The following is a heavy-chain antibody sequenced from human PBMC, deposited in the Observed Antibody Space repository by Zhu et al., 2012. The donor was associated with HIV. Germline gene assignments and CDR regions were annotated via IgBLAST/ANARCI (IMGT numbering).Heavy chain of an antibody. J-gene: IGHJ4*02. Sequence: QVQLQESGPGLVKPSETLSLTCAVSGYSISSGYYWGWIRQPPGKGLEWIGSIYHSGSTYYNPSLKSRVTISVDTSKNQFSLKLSSVTAADTAVYYCARVGGGFCCDYWGQGTLVTVSS. D-gene: IGHD3-16*01. CDR1: GYSISSGYY. CDR2: IYHSGST. V-gene: IGHV4-38-2*01. CDR3: ARVGGGFCCDY.